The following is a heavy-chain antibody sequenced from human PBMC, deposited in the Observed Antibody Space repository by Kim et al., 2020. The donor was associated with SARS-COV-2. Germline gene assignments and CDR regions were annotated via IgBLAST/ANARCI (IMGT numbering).Heavy chain of an antibody. D-gene: IGHD3-10*01. CDR3: ARGETIVRGVIRRYYYYGMDV. CDR2: IGTAGDT. V-gene: IGHV3-13*04. CDR1: GFTFSSYD. Sequence: GGSLRLSCAASGFTFSSYDMHWVRQATGKGLEWVSAIGTAGDTYYPGSVKGRFTISSENAKNSLYLQMNSLRAGDTAVYYCARGETIVRGVIRRYYYYGMDVWGQGTTVTVSS. J-gene: IGHJ6*02.